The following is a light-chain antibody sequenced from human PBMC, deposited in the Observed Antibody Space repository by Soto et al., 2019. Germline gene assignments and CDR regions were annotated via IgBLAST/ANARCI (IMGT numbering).Light chain of an antibody. V-gene: IGLV2-14*01. CDR2: EVS. Sequence: QSVLTQPASVSGSPGQSITISCTGTSSDVGVYNYVSWYQQHPGKAPKLMISEVSNRPSGVSNRFSGSKSANTASLTISGLQAEDEADYYCTSYTSSSTYVFGTGTKLTVL. J-gene: IGLJ1*01. CDR3: TSYTSSSTYV. CDR1: SSDVGVYNY.